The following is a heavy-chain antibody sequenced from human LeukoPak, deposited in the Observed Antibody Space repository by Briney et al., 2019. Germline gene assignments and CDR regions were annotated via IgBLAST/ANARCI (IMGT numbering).Heavy chain of an antibody. CDR3: AKDRRFGGDWFPFDL. V-gene: IGHV3-30*18. CDR2: ISYDGSNE. Sequence: GGSLRLSCAASGFTFSSYGLHWVRQAPGKGLEWVAVISYDGSNEFYADSVKGRFTISRDNSKNTLYLQMNSLRAEDTALYYCAKDRRFGGDWFPFDLWGQGTLVTVSS. CDR1: GFTFSSYG. D-gene: IGHD3-10*01. J-gene: IGHJ5*02.